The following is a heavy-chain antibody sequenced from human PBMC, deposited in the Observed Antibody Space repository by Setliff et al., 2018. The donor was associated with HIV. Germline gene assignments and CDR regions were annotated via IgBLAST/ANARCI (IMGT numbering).Heavy chain of an antibody. CDR2: MNRDGSEK. CDR1: GFTFSSSW. Sequence: PGGSLRLSCAASGFTFSSSWMTWVRQAPGRGLEYVAGMNRDGSEKGYADSVKGRFSISRDNAKNSLYLQMSSLRTEDTAVYYCARPNYYDSSGSFDYWGQGTLVTVSS. V-gene: IGHV3-7*02. D-gene: IGHD3-22*01. J-gene: IGHJ4*02. CDR3: ARPNYYDSSGSFDY.